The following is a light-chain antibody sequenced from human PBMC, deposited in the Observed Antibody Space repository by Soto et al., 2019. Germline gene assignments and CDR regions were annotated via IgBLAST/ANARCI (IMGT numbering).Light chain of an antibody. Sequence: EVVLTQSPGTLSVSPGDIVTLSCRASQSISINLAWYQHKPGQAPRLLIHGASTRATGVPARISGSGSGTEFTLTISSLQSEDFAVYYCQQFRNWPWTFGQGTKVDIK. CDR3: QQFRNWPWT. J-gene: IGKJ1*01. CDR1: QSISIN. CDR2: GAS. V-gene: IGKV3D-15*01.